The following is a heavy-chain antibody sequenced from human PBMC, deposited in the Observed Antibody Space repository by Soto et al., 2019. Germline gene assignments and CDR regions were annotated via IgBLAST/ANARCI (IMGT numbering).Heavy chain of an antibody. Sequence: PGGSLRLSCAASGFTFSSYSMNWVRQAPGKGLEWVSSISSSSSYIYYADSVKGRFTISRDNAKNSLYLQMNSLRAEDTAVYYCATMTYGDTFGYWYFDLWGRGTLVTVSS. CDR2: ISSSSSYI. J-gene: IGHJ2*01. CDR1: GFTFSSYS. D-gene: IGHD4-17*01. CDR3: ATMTYGDTFGYWYFDL. V-gene: IGHV3-21*01.